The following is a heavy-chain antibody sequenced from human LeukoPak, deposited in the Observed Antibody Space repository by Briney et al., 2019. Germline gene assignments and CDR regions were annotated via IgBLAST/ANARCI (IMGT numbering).Heavy chain of an antibody. CDR1: GGSMRSYS. CDR3: ARHGSDGYDAYFDD. V-gene: IGHV4-59*08. Sequence: SETLSLTCTVSGGSMRSYSWNWIRQPPGKGPEWIGYIYSSGSTSYNPSLKSRVTISVDTSKNQFSLKLSSATAADTAMYYCARHGSDGYDAYFDDWGQGTLVTVSS. J-gene: IGHJ4*02. CDR2: IYSSGST. D-gene: IGHD5-24*01.